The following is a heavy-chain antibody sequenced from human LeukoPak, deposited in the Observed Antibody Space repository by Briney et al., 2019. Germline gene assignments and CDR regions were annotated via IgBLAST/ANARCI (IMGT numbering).Heavy chain of an antibody. CDR2: ISYDGSNE. D-gene: IGHD2-21*01. V-gene: IGHV3-30-3*02. Sequence: GGSLRLSCAASGFTFSSYAMHWVRQAPGKGLEWVAVISYDGSNEYYADSVKGRFSISRDNSKNTLSLQMNSLRAEDTAVYYCAKDHCFHCGFDYWGQGTLVTVSS. CDR3: AKDHCFHCGFDY. CDR1: GFTFSSYA. J-gene: IGHJ4*02.